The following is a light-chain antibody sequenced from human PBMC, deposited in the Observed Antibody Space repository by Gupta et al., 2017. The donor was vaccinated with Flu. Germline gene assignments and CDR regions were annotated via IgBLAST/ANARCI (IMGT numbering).Light chain of an antibody. CDR2: KAS. J-gene: IGKJ4*01. CDR3: QQYNTYPLT. Sequence: DIQMTQSPSTLSASVGDRVTITCRASQSVSTWLAWYQQKPGKAPKLLIYKASTLESGVPSRFSGSGSGTEFSLTISSLQPDDFATYYCQQYNTYPLTFGGGTKVEIK. V-gene: IGKV1-5*03. CDR1: QSVSTW.